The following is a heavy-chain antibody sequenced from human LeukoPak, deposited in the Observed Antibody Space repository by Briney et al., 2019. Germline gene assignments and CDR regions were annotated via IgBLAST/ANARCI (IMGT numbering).Heavy chain of an antibody. CDR3: ASYDYVWGSYRRLYYFDY. Sequence: SVKVSCKASGGTFSSYAISWVRQAPGQGLEWMGGIIPIFGTANYAQKFQGRVTITADESTSTAYMELSSLRSEDTAVYYCASYDYVWGSYRRLYYFDYWGQGTLVTVSS. CDR1: GGTFSSYA. D-gene: IGHD3-16*02. V-gene: IGHV1-69*01. J-gene: IGHJ4*02. CDR2: IIPIFGTA.